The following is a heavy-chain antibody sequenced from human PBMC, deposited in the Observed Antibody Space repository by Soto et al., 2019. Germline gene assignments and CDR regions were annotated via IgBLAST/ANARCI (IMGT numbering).Heavy chain of an antibody. CDR1: GFTFSGSW. D-gene: IGHD3-10*01. CDR2: INGDGSGT. V-gene: IGHV3-74*01. J-gene: IGHJ4*02. Sequence: EVQLVESGGGLVQPGGYLRLSCAASGFTFSGSWMHWVRQAAGKWLVWVSRINGDGSGTSYADFVKGRFTISRDDAKNTLFLQMNGLRAEDSAVYYCARGIFGSGTANDYWGQGTLVTVSS. CDR3: ARGIFGSGTANDY.